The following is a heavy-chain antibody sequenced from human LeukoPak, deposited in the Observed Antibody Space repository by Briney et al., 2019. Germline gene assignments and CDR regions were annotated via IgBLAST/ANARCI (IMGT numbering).Heavy chain of an antibody. V-gene: IGHV1-2*06. CDR1: GYTFTGYY. Sequence: ASVKLSCKASGYTFTGYYMHWVRQAPGQGLEWMGRINPNSGGTNYAQKFQGRVTMTRDTSISAAYMELSRLRSDDPAVYYCARVFSKGIAVAGTQRGLGYWGQGTLVTVSS. D-gene: IGHD6-19*01. J-gene: IGHJ4*02. CDR2: INPNSGGT. CDR3: ARVFSKGIAVAGTQRGLGY.